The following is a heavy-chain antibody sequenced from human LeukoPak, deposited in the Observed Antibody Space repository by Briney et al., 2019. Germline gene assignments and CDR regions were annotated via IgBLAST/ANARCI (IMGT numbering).Heavy chain of an antibody. V-gene: IGHV3-23*01. Sequence: GGSLRLSCAASGITFSSYGMSWVRQAPGKGLEWVSSISSTGGTTYYADSVKGRSTISRDNSKNTLYLQMNSLRAEDTAVYYCAKNGDRGAYCTGGTCYPYFYYYMDVWGKGTTVTI. D-gene: IGHD2-15*01. CDR2: ISSTGGTT. J-gene: IGHJ6*03. CDR1: GITFSSYG. CDR3: AKNGDRGAYCTGGTCYPYFYYYMDV.